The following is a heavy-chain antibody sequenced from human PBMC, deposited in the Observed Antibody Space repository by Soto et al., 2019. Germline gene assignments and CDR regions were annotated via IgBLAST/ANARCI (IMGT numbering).Heavy chain of an antibody. V-gene: IGHV1-69*13. CDR3: ARAVAGHNYYYYGMDV. Sequence: SVKVSCKASGGTFSSYAISWVRQAPGQGLEWMGGIIPIFGTANYAQKFQGRVTITADESTSTAYMELSSLGSEDTAVYYCARAVAGHNYYYYGMDVWGQGTTVTVSS. J-gene: IGHJ6*02. CDR1: GGTFSSYA. D-gene: IGHD6-19*01. CDR2: IIPIFGTA.